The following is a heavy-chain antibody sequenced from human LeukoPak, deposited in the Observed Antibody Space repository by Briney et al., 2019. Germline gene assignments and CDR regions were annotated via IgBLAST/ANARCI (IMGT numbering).Heavy chain of an antibody. CDR1: GFTFSSYG. D-gene: IGHD4-17*01. Sequence: GRSLRLSCAASGFTFSSYGMHWVRQAPGKGLEWVAAIWYDGSNKYYADSVKGRFTISRDNSKNTLYLQMNSLRAEDTAVYYCARDKDGDYLLDYWGQGTLVTVSS. V-gene: IGHV3-33*01. CDR3: ARDKDGDYLLDY. J-gene: IGHJ4*02. CDR2: IWYDGSNK.